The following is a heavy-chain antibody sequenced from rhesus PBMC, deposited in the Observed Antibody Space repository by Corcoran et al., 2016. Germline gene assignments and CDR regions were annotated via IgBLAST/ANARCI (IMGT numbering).Heavy chain of an antibody. CDR1: GGSISGYW. CDR3: AREDNIAAAGRFDY. CDR2: IDSSGST. J-gene: IGHJ4*01. D-gene: IGHD6-25*01. V-gene: IGHV4-160*01. Sequence: QLQLQESGPGLVKPSETLSLTCAVSGGSISGYWWSWIRQPPGKGLEWIGRIDSSGSTDYNPSLKSRVTISRDTSKNQFALKLSSVTAADTAVYYCAREDNIAAAGRFDYWGQGVLVTVSS.